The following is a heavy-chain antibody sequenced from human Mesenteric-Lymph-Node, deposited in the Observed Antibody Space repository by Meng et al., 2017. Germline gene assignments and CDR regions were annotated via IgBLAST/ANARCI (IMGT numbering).Heavy chain of an antibody. D-gene: IGHD3-9*01. V-gene: IGHV3-9*01. CDR2: ISWNSGSI. Sequence: SLKISCAASGFTFDDYAMHWVRQAPGKGLEWVSGISWNSGSIGYADSVKGRFTISRDNAKNSLYLQMNSLRAEDTAVYFCARDYFHYYGLDVWGQGTTVTVSS. J-gene: IGHJ6*02. CDR3: ARDYFHYYGLDV. CDR1: GFTFDDYA.